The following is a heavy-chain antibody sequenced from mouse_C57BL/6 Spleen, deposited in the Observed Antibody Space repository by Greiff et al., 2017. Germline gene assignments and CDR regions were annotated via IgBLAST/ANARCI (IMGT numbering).Heavy chain of an antibody. D-gene: IGHD1-1*01. CDR3: ASGVYGSSYVWFAY. V-gene: IGHV1-82*01. J-gene: IGHJ3*01. Sequence: QVQLQQPGPELVKPGASVKISCKASGYAFSSSWMNWVKQRPGQGLEWIGRIYPGDGDTNYNGKFKGKAKLTADKSSSTTYMQLSSLTSEDSAVYFCASGVYGSSYVWFAYWGQGTLVTVSA. CDR2: IYPGDGDT. CDR1: GYAFSSSW.